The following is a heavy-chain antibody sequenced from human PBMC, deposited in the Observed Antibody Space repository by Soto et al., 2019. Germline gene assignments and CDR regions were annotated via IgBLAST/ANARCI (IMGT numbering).Heavy chain of an antibody. J-gene: IGHJ6*02. V-gene: IGHV1-8*01. D-gene: IGHD4-17*01. CDR1: GYTFSSYD. CDR2: MNPKSGHT. CDR3: ARTDGDLDV. Sequence: QVQLVQSGAEVKKSGASVKVSCKASGYTFSSYDINWVRQATGQGLEWMGWMNPKSGHTGSAQKFQGRVTMTRDTSISTAYMELSSLRSEDTAIYYCARTDGDLDVWGQGTTVTVSS.